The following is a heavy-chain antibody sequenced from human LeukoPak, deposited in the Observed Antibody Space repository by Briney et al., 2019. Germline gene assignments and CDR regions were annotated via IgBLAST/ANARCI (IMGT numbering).Heavy chain of an antibody. CDR2: INPNSGGT. CDR3: ARAPVFAVGVFDI. Sequence: GASVKVSCKASGYTFTGYYMHWVRQAPGQGLEWMGWINPNSGGTNYAQKFQGRVTMTRDTSISTAYMELNRLRSDDTAVYYCARAPVFAVGVFDIWGQGTKVTVSS. V-gene: IGHV1-2*02. D-gene: IGHD2-21*01. CDR1: GYTFTGYY. J-gene: IGHJ3*02.